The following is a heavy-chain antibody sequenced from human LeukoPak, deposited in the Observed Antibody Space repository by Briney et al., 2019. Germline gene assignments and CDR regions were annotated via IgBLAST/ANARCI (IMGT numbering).Heavy chain of an antibody. V-gene: IGHV4/OR15-8*01. Sequence: PSETLSLTCVVSGDSISSSTWWSWVRQPPGKGLEWIGEIYHSGSANYSPSLKSRVTISVDKSKNQFSLRLRSVTAADTAVYYCASQSTLAIPFDYWGQGTLVTVSS. D-gene: IGHD2-2*02. CDR2: IYHSGSA. CDR3: ASQSTLAIPFDY. CDR1: GDSISSSTW. J-gene: IGHJ4*02.